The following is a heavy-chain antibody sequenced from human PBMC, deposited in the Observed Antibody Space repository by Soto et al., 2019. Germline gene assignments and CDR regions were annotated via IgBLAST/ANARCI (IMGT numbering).Heavy chain of an antibody. D-gene: IGHD3-16*01. V-gene: IGHV3-15*07. Sequence: EVQLVESGGGLVKPGGSLRVSCAASGFTFREAWMNWVRQAPGKGLEWVGRIKSRTDGGTIEYATTVKGSFIISRDDSKNTLYLQMDSLKTDDTAGDYCWGSAYWGQGTLVTVSS. CDR3: WGSAY. CDR1: GFTFREAW. J-gene: IGHJ4*02. CDR2: IKSRTDGGTI.